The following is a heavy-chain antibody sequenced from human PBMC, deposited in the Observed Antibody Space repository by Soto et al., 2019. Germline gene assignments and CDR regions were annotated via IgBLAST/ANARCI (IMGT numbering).Heavy chain of an antibody. CDR2: KKQKGSER. J-gene: IGHJ5*02. CDR3: ARDLLLGYDILTGYNNWFDP. CDR1: GFTFDDYG. Sequence: PGGSLRLSCAASGFTFDDYGMSWVRQAPGKGLEWVANKKQKGSERYYADSVKGRFTISRDNAKNSLYLQMNSLRAEDTAVYYCARDLLLGYDILTGYNNWFDPWGQGTLVTVSS. D-gene: IGHD3-9*01. V-gene: IGHV3-7*03.